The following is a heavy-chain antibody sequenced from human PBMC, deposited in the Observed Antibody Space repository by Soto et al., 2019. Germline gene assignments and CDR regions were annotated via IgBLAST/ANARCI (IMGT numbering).Heavy chain of an antibody. Sequence: EVQLVESGGGLVQPGGSLRLSCAASGFTVSSNYMSWVRQAPGKGLEWVSVIYSGGSTYYADSVKGRFPISRDNSKNTLYLQMNRLRAEDTAVYYCARGPDYCYYTWGQLDIWGQGTMVTVSS. CDR1: GFTVSSNY. CDR3: ARGPDYCYYTWGQLDI. J-gene: IGHJ3*02. V-gene: IGHV3-66*01. D-gene: IGHD4-17*01. CDR2: IYSGGST.